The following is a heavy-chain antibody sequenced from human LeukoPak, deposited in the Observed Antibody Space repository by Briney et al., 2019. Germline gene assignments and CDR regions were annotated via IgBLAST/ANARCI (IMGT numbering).Heavy chain of an antibody. CDR1: GFTFSSYS. J-gene: IGHJ4*02. D-gene: IGHD5-12*01. V-gene: IGHV3-48*01. CDR3: VKDGEGGYSGYVYFDY. CDR2: ISSSSSTI. Sequence: PGGSLRLSCAASGFTFSSYSMNWVRQAPGKGLEWVSYISSSSSTIYYTDSVKGRFTISRDNSKNTLYLQMNSLRAEDTAVYYCVKDGEGGYSGYVYFDYWGQGTLVTVSS.